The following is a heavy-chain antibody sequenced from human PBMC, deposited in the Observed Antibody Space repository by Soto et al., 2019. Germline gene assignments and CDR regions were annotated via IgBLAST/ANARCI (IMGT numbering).Heavy chain of an antibody. J-gene: IGHJ4*02. V-gene: IGHV1-18*04. CDR3: ARVMTTVIQAGSPVDD. CDR1: GYTFTSYG. D-gene: IGHD4-17*01. Sequence: ASVKVSCKASGYTFTSYGISWVRQAPGQGLEWMGWISAYNGNTNYAQKLQGRVTMTTDTSTSTAYMELRSLRSDDTAVYYCARVMTTVIQAGSPVDDWGQGTRVNVSS. CDR2: ISAYNGNT.